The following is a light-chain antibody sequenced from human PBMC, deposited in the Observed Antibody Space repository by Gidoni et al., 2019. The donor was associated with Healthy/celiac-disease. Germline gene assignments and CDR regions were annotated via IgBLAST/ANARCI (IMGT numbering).Light chain of an antibody. CDR2: GAS. J-gene: IGKJ2*01. Sequence: DIELTQSPGTLSLSPGERATLSCRASQSVSSSYLAWYQQKPGQAPRLLIYGASSRATGIPERFSGSGSGTEFTLTISRLEPEDFAVYYCQQYGSSPYTFGQGTKLEIK. CDR1: QSVSSSY. V-gene: IGKV3-20*01. CDR3: QQYGSSPYT.